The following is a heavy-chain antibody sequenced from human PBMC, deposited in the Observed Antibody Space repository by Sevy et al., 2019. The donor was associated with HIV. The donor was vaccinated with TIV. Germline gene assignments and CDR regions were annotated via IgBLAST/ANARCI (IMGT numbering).Heavy chain of an antibody. V-gene: IGHV3-30*03. Sequence: QLGGPLRLSCAASAFTFSTYAMHWVRQAPGKGLEWVAVISYDGSHKYYADSVKGRFTISRDDSKSSLYLQMNTLRAEDTAVYYCARDAGYSVNWYPRFDPWGQGTLVTVSS. D-gene: IGHD6-13*01. CDR3: ARDAGYSVNWYPRFDP. CDR2: ISYDGSHK. J-gene: IGHJ5*02. CDR1: AFTFSTYA.